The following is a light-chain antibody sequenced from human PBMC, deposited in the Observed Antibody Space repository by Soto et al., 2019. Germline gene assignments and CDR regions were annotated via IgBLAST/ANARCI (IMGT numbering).Light chain of an antibody. CDR2: AAS. CDR3: KESYSPPRT. V-gene: IGKV1-39*01. CDR1: QSISSY. Sequence: DSPRTPSPASRSTYKSDIVTITCRASQSISSYLNWYQQKPGKDTKMLIYAASSLQSGVISRFSGSGSGRDFTLTISSLQAEDFATYCCKESYSPPRTSAHGTK. J-gene: IGKJ1*01.